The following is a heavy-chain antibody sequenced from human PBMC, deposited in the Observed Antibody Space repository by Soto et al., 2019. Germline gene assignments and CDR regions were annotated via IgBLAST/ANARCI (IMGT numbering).Heavy chain of an antibody. V-gene: IGHV4-34*01. Sequence: QVQLQQWGAGPVKPSETLSLTCAVYGGSFSDSYWTWIRQPPGKGLERIGEINHVGSTNYNPSLKSRVTISVDTSKNQLSLKLTSGTAADTAVYYCARLLRLGMNSWGQGTRVTVSS. CDR1: GGSFSDSY. J-gene: IGHJ4*02. D-gene: IGHD7-27*01. CDR3: ARLLRLGMNS. CDR2: INHVGST.